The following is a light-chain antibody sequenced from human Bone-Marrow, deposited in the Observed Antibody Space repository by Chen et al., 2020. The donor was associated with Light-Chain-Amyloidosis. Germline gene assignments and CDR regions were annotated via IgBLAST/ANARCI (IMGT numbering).Light chain of an antibody. Sequence: SYLLPQPSSVSVAPGPPATIACGGNNIGSTRVHWYQQTPGQAPLLVVYDDSDRPSGIPERLSGSNSGNTATLTISRVEAGDEADYYCQVWDRSSDRPVFGGGTKLTVL. J-gene: IGLJ3*02. CDR1: NIGSTR. CDR2: DDS. CDR3: QVWDRSSDRPV. V-gene: IGLV3-21*02.